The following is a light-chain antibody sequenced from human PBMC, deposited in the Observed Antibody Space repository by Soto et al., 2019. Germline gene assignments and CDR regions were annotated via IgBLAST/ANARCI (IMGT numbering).Light chain of an antibody. CDR3: LQHNNYPRV. CDR1: QGIGKD. J-gene: IGKJ1*01. Sequence: DIQMTQSPSSLSASIGDRVTITCRASQGIGKDLGWYQQKPGEAPRRLIYAASSLQSGVPSRFSGSGSGTEFILTINSLQPDDFATYYCLQHNNYPRVFGQGTKVDIK. CDR2: AAS. V-gene: IGKV1-17*01.